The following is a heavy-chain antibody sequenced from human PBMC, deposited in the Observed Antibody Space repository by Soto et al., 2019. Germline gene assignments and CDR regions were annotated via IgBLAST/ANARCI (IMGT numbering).Heavy chain of an antibody. CDR3: ARYSNNWFQTEGMDV. V-gene: IGHV4-59*02. D-gene: IGHD6-13*01. Sequence: QVQLQESGPGLVKPSETLSLACTVSGVSVNSYYWSWIRQSPGKGLEWIGYIYHSGATNYNPSLKSRVTISIDTSKKQFSLKLTSVTAADTAVYYCARYSNNWFQTEGMDVWGQGTTVTVSS. CDR2: IYHSGAT. CDR1: GVSVNSYY. J-gene: IGHJ6*02.